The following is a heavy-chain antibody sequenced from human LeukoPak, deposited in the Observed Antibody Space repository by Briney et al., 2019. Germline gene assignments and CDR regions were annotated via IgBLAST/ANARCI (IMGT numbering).Heavy chain of an antibody. CDR1: GGSISSGSYY. Sequence: SQTLSLTCTVSGGSISSGSYYWGWLRQPAGKGLEWIGRTYTSGSTNYNPSLKSRVTISVDTSKNQFSLKLSSVTAADTAVYYCARVRLLWFGETGWFDPWGQGTLVTVSS. D-gene: IGHD3-10*01. CDR3: ARVRLLWFGETGWFDP. V-gene: IGHV4-61*02. CDR2: TYTSGST. J-gene: IGHJ5*02.